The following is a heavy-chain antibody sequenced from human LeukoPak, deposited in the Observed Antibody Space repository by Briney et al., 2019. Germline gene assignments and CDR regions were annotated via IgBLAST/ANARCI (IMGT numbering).Heavy chain of an antibody. CDR3: AKGKDYGGYDGTFDY. Sequence: PGGSLRLSCAASGFTFTAYAMIWVRQAPGKGLEWVSAISGSGGSTYYADSVKGRFTISRDNSKNTLYLQMNSLRAEDTAVYYCAKGKDYGGYDGTFDYWGQGTLVTVSS. V-gene: IGHV3-23*01. D-gene: IGHD4-17*01. CDR2: ISGSGGST. CDR1: GFTFTAYA. J-gene: IGHJ4*02.